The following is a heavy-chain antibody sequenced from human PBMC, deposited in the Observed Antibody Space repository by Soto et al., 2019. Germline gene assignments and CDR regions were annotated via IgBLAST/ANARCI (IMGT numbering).Heavy chain of an antibody. D-gene: IGHD3-10*01. V-gene: IGHV3-74*01. CDR1: GFTFSSYW. CDR2: INSDGSST. CDR3: AKDSGRGSADYYFDY. Sequence: GGSLILSCAASGFTFSSYWMHWFLQAPGKGLVWVSRINSDGSSTSYAASVKGRFTISRENAKNTLYLQMNSLRAEDTAVYYCAKDSGRGSADYYFDYWGQGTLVTVSS. J-gene: IGHJ4*02.